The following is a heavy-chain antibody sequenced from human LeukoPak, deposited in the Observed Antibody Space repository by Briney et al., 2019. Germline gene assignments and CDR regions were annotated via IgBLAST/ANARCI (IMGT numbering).Heavy chain of an antibody. CDR1: GYTFTSYA. CDR2: INAGNGNT. D-gene: IGHD6-6*01. J-gene: IGHJ4*02. V-gene: IGHV1-3*01. Sequence: GASVKVSCKASGYTFTSYAMHWVRQAPGQRLEWMGWINAGNGNTKYSQKFQGRVTITADESTSTAYMELSSLRSEDTAVYYCARVGEAGSSSDYFDYWGQGTLVTVSS. CDR3: ARVGEAGSSSDYFDY.